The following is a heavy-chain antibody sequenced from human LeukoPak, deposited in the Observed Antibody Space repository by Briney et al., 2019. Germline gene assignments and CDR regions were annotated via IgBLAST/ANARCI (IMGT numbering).Heavy chain of an antibody. J-gene: IGHJ3*02. CDR1: GYTFTDYY. CDR3: ARAGVWDYNDSSGYHNGAFDI. CDR2: INPDSGGT. D-gene: IGHD3-22*01. V-gene: IGHV1-2*02. Sequence: ASVKVSCKASGYTFTDYYMHWVRQAPGQGLERMGWINPDSGGTNYAQRFQGRVTMTRDTSISTAYMELSRLRSDDTAFYYCARAGVWDYNDSSGYHNGAFDIWGQGTMVTVSS.